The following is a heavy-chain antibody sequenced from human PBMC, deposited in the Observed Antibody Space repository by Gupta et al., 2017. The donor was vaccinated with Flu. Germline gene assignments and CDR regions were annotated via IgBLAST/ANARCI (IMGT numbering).Heavy chain of an antibody. V-gene: IGHV3-9*01. CDR1: GFSFEDPA. D-gene: IGHD2-21*01. J-gene: IGHJ6*02. CDR3: AKTSYSRIGLVQGTMDA. CDR2: INWNSNRI. Sequence: VELVESGGGLAQVGRSLRLACVGSGFSFEDPAIHWVRQVPGKGLEWVSGINWNSNRIDYADSVKGRFTISRDNAKRSLFLQMDSLTEEDTALYYCAKTSYSRIGLVQGTMDAWGQGTAVTVSS.